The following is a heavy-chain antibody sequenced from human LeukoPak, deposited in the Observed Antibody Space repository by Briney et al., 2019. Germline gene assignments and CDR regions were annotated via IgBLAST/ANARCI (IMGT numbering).Heavy chain of an antibody. V-gene: IGHV4-34*01. CDR1: GGSFSGYY. Sequence: PSETLSLTCAVYGGSFSGYYWSWIRQPPGKGLEWIGEINHSGSTNYNPSLKSRVTISVDKSKNQFSLKLSSVTAADTAVYYCARTHDDAFDIWGQGTMVTVSS. J-gene: IGHJ3*02. CDR2: INHSGST. CDR3: ARTHDDAFDI.